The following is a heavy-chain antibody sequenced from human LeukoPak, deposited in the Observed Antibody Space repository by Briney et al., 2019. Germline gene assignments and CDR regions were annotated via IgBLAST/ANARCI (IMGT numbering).Heavy chain of an antibody. V-gene: IGHV4-59*01. CDR3: AGDLGTRADY. CDR2: IYYSGST. CDR1: GGSISSYY. D-gene: IGHD2-2*01. Sequence: PSETLSLTCTVSGGSISSYYWSWIRQPPGKGLEWIGYIYYSGSTNYNPSLKSRVTISVDTSKNQFSLMLSSVTAADTAVYYCAGDLGTRADYWGQGTLVTVSS. J-gene: IGHJ4*02.